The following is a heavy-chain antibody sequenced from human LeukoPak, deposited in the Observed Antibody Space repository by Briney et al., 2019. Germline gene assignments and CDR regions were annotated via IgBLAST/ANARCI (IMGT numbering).Heavy chain of an antibody. D-gene: IGHD3-22*01. CDR3: ARGGDSRAYYLYYLDS. CDR2: VYPDDSDT. Sequence: GESLKISCKGSRGIFTNYWVAWVRQLPGKGLEYMGSVYPDDSDTRYSPSFQGQVTISVDESTSTVYLQWNGLKTSDSAMYYCARGGDSRAYYLYYLDSWGQGTLVTVSS. J-gene: IGHJ4*02. V-gene: IGHV5-51*01. CDR1: RGIFTNYW.